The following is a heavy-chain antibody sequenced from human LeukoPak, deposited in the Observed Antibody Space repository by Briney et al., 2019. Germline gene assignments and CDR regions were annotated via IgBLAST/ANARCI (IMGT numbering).Heavy chain of an antibody. CDR3: AKGQETESRLVS. Sequence: PGGSLRLSCVASGCTFSSYSMNWVRQAPGKGLEWVSGISWNSGSIGYADSVKGRFTISRDNAKNSLHLQMNSLRAEDTALYYCAKGQETESRLVSWGQGTLVTVS. CDR2: ISWNSGSI. V-gene: IGHV3-9*01. D-gene: IGHD1-1*01. CDR1: GCTFSSYS. J-gene: IGHJ4*02.